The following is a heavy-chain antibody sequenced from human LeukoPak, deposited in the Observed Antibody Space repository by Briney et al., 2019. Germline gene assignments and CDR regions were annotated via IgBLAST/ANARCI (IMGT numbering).Heavy chain of an antibody. V-gene: IGHV3-30*02. CDR1: GFPFSSYG. D-gene: IGHD6-19*01. J-gene: IGHJ4*02. Sequence: GGSLRLSCAASGFPFSSYGMHWVRQAPGKGLEWVAFIPYDGSDKFYADSVKGRFTISRDNSKNTLYLQMNSLRAEDTAVYYCAKDPGITLAAGVFDYWGQGTLVTVSS. CDR3: AKDPGITLAAGVFDY. CDR2: IPYDGSDK.